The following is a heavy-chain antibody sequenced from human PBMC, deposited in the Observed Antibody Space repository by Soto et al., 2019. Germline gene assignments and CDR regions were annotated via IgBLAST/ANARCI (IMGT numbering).Heavy chain of an antibody. CDR2: IYYSGST. D-gene: IGHD2-21*02. CDR1: GGSISSSSYY. Sequence: KASETLSLTCTVSGGSISSSSYYWGWIRQPPGKGLEWIGSIYYSGSTYYNPSLKSRVTISVDTSKNQFSLKLSSVTAADTAVYWGGRLTVPGMSGPVVTAVFAFDIWGQGTMVTVSS. CDR3: GRLTVPGMSGPVVTAVFAFDI. V-gene: IGHV4-39*01. J-gene: IGHJ3*02.